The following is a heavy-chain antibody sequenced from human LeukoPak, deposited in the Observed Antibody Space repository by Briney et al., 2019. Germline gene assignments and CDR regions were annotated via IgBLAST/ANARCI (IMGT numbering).Heavy chain of an antibody. CDR2: INPNSGGT. J-gene: IGHJ4*02. D-gene: IGHD3-10*01. CDR3: ATPLWFGELATFDY. V-gene: IGHV1-2*02. CDR1: GSTFTGYY. Sequence: GSVKVSCKASGSTFTGYYMHWVRQAPGQGLEWMGWINPNSGGTNYAQKFQGRVTMTRDTSISTAYMELSRLRSDDTAVYYCATPLWFGELATFDYWGQGTLVTVSS.